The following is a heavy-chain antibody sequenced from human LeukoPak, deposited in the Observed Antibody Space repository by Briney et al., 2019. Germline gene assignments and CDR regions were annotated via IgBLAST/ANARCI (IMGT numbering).Heavy chain of an antibody. V-gene: IGHV3-33*01. J-gene: IGHJ3*02. CDR2: IGDDGNYI. Sequence: GGSLRLSCAASSFTFSNYGMYWVRQAPGKGLEWVAVIGDDGNYIYYGDSVKGRFTISRDNSKNTLYLQVNSLTAEDTAVYYCARGNSDAFEIWGHGTMVTVSS. D-gene: IGHD4-23*01. CDR1: SFTFSNYG. CDR3: ARGNSDAFEI.